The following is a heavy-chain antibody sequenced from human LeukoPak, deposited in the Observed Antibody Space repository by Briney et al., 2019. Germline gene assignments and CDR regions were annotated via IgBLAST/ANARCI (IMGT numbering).Heavy chain of an antibody. CDR3: ARSTITMVRGVIQYYFDY. V-gene: IGHV4-34*01. Sequence: SETLSLTCAFYGGSFSGYYWSWIRQPPGKGLEWIGEINHSGSANYNPSLKSRVTISVDTSKNQFSLKLSSVTAADTAVYYCARSTITMVRGVIQYYFDYWGQGTLVTVSS. CDR1: GGSFSGYY. CDR2: INHSGSA. D-gene: IGHD3-10*01. J-gene: IGHJ4*02.